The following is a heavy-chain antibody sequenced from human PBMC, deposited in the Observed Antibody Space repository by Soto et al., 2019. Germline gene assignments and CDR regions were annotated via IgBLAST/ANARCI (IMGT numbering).Heavy chain of an antibody. Sequence: QVRLVQSGAEVKKPGASVKVSCKASGYIFTNYYIHWVRQAPGQGLEWMAIINPNGGSTNCAQEFKGRITLTRDTSKSTVYMDLSSLLSGDSAVYYCARGFYSGDNWGQGTLVTGSS. D-gene: IGHD2-21*01. V-gene: IGHV1-46*01. CDR3: ARGFYSGDN. CDR2: INPNGGST. J-gene: IGHJ4*02. CDR1: GYIFTNYY.